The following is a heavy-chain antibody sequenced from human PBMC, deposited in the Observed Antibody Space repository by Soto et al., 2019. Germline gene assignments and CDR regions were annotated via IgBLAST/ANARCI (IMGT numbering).Heavy chain of an antibody. D-gene: IGHD2-21*01. CDR2: VKSRGDGGTA. CDR3: TTAKGTGDKAHY. CDR1: VFSFTRAW. Sequence: VGSLRLSCPSSVFSFTRAWMSCVRHSPGKGLEWVGRVKSRGDGGTAVSAAPVKDRFTVSRDDSKNILYLHMNSLQIEDTAVYYGTTAKGTGDKAHYWGRRTLVSVS. J-gene: IGHJ4*02. V-gene: IGHV3-15*05.